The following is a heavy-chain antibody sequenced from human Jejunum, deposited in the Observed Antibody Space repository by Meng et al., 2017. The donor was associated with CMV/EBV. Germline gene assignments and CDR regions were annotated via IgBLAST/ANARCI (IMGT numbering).Heavy chain of an antibody. Sequence: ASFSDNYWGWIRPSPGKELEWIGEVTPSGTATYNPSLESRVTISRDTSKNQFSLRLTSVTVEDTAVYYCAGAPPVAAPGSYFDSWGQGAQVTVSS. CDR1: ASFSDNY. D-gene: IGHD1-14*01. CDR2: VTPSGTA. CDR3: AGAPPVAAPGSYFDS. V-gene: IGHV4-34*01. J-gene: IGHJ4*02.